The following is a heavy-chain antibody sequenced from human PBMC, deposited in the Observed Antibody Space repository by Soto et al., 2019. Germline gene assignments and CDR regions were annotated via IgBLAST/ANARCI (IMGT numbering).Heavy chain of an antibody. CDR1: GGTFSSYA. CDR2: IIPIFGTA. CDR3: ARDMCTNGVCYYYYYGMDV. D-gene: IGHD2-8*01. Sequence: QVQLVQSGAEVKKPGSSVKVSCKASGGTFSSYAISWVRQAPGQGLEWMGGIIPIFGTANYAQKFQGGVTITADESTSTAYMELSSLRSEDTAVYYCARDMCTNGVCYYYYYGMDVWGQGTTVTVSS. V-gene: IGHV1-69*12. J-gene: IGHJ6*02.